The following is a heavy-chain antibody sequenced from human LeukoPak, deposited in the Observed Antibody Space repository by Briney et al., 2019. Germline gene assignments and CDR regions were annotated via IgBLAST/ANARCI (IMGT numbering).Heavy chain of an antibody. V-gene: IGHV1-69*04. CDR1: GGTFSSYA. Sequence: SVKVSCKASGGTFSSYAISWVRQAPGQGLEWTGRIIPILGIANYAQKFQGRVTITADKSTSTAYMELSSLRSEDTAVYYCARDFYYGSGSKDDAFDIWGQGTMVTVSS. D-gene: IGHD3-10*01. CDR2: IIPILGIA. J-gene: IGHJ3*02. CDR3: ARDFYYGSGSKDDAFDI.